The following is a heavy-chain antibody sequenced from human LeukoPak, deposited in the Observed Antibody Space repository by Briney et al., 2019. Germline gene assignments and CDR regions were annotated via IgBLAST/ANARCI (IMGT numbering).Heavy chain of an antibody. J-gene: IGHJ5*02. Sequence: SETLSLTCTVSGGSLTSSYWSWIRQPPGKGLEWIGYIYYTGGTNYNPSLKSRVTISIDTSKNQFSLKLSAVTAADTAVYYCVKGYYDSRHSSNPFDPWGQGTLVTVSS. CDR1: GGSLTSSY. CDR3: VKGYYDSRHSSNPFDP. CDR2: IYYTGGT. V-gene: IGHV4-59*03. D-gene: IGHD3-22*01.